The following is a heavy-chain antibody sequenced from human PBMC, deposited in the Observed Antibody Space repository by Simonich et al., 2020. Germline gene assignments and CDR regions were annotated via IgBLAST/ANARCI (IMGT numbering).Heavy chain of an antibody. V-gene: IGHV1-18*01. Sequence: QVQLVQSGAEVKKPGASVKVSCKASGYTFTSYGISWGRKAPGQGLERMGWIRAYYGKTNYAQTIQGRVTRTTDPSTSTAYMELRSLRSDATAVYYCARASRGTWWYYYFDYWGQGTLVTVSS. D-gene: IGHD2-15*01. CDR2: IRAYYGKT. CDR1: GYTFTSYG. CDR3: ARASRGTWWYYYFDY. J-gene: IGHJ4*02.